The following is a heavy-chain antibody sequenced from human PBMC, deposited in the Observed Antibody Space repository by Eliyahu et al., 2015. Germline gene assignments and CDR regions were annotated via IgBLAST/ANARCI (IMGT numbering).Heavy chain of an antibody. Sequence: QVQLQESGPGLVKPSQTLSLTCTVXGGSISSGSYYWSWIRQPAGKGLEWIGRIYTSGSTNYTPSLKSRVTISVDTSKNQFSLKLSSVTAADTAVYYCARTAYPYSSGWYQNWFDPWGQGTLVTVSS. CDR3: ARTAYPYSSGWYQNWFDP. V-gene: IGHV4-61*02. D-gene: IGHD6-19*01. CDR1: GGSISSGSYY. J-gene: IGHJ5*02. CDR2: IYTSGST.